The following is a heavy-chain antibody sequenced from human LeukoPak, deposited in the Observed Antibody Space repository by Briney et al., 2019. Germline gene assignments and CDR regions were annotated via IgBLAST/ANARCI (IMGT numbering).Heavy chain of an antibody. CDR3: ARNSSGNYFDY. V-gene: IGHV4-38-2*01. CDR1: GNSISNTYY. J-gene: IGHJ4*02. CDR2: IYNSGST. D-gene: IGHD1-26*01. Sequence: SETLSLTCAVSGNSISNTYYWGWIRQPPGRELEWIGSIYNSGSTHYNPSLKSRVTISVDTSKNQFSLKLSSVTAADTAVYYCARNSSGNYFDYWGQGTLVTVSS.